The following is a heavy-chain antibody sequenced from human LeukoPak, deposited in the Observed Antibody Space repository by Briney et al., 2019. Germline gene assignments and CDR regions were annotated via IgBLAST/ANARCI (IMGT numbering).Heavy chain of an antibody. J-gene: IGHJ6*02. V-gene: IGHV1-8*01. CDR1: GYTFTSYD. Sequence: ASVKVSCKASGYTFTSYDINWVRQATGQGLEWMGWMNPNNGNTGYAQKFQGRVTMTRSTSISTAYMELSSLRSEDTAVYYCARMTRDGATIMFYYYGMDVWGQGTTVTVSS. CDR3: ARMTRDGATIMFYYYGMDV. CDR2: MNPNNGNT. D-gene: IGHD5-12*01.